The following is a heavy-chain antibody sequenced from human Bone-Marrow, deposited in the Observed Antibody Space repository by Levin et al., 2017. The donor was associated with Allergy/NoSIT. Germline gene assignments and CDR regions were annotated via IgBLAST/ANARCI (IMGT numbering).Heavy chain of an antibody. CDR3: AKERVWSDGYRSDH. V-gene: IGHV3-23*01. CDR2: ITGTGDKT. Sequence: GSLRLSCTASGFTFSGFAMTWVRQAPGKGLEWVSAITGTGDKTFYADSVKGRFTMSRDNSKNTVHLRMNSLRVEDTAIYYCAKERVWSDGYRSDHWGQGNLVTVAS. J-gene: IGHJ5*02. CDR1: GFTFSGFA. D-gene: IGHD3-3*01.